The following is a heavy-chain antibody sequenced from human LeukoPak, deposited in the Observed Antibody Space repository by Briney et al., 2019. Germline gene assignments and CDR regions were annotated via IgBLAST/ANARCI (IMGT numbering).Heavy chain of an antibody. CDR1: GFTFSSYG. D-gene: IGHD3-22*01. CDR2: IRYDGSNK. Sequence: GGSLRLSCAASGFTFSSYGMHWVREAPGKGLEWVAFIRYDGSNKYYADSVKGRFTISRDNSKNTLYLQMNSLRAEDTAVYYCAKASAMIVVVSKHFDYWGQGTLVTVSS. V-gene: IGHV3-30*02. J-gene: IGHJ4*02. CDR3: AKASAMIVVVSKHFDY.